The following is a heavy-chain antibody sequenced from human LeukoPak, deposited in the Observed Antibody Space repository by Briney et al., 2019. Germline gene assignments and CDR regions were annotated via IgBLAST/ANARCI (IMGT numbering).Heavy chain of an antibody. CDR2: ISSSSSYI. CDR1: GFTFSSYS. V-gene: IGHV3-21*04. CDR3: AKDPIFSGSYGVFDY. Sequence: PGGSLRLSWAASGFTFSSYSMNWVRQAPGKGLEWVSSISSSSSYIYYADSVKGRFTISRDNAKNSLYLQMNSLRAGDTAVYYCAKDPIFSGSYGVFDYWGLGTLVTVSS. J-gene: IGHJ4*02. D-gene: IGHD1-26*01.